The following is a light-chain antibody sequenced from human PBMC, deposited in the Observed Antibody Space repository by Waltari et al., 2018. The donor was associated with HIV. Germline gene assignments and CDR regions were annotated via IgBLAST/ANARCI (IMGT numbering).Light chain of an antibody. J-gene: IGLJ1*01. Sequence: SYVLTQPPSVSVAPGQTATISCGGNNIGRKNGHWYQQKAGQAPVLVVYDDSDRPSGIPERFSCSNTGNTATLTIGRVEAGDEADYYCQVWDSSSDHFVFGTGTKVTVL. CDR2: DDS. CDR1: NIGRKN. CDR3: QVWDSSSDHFV. V-gene: IGLV3-21*02.